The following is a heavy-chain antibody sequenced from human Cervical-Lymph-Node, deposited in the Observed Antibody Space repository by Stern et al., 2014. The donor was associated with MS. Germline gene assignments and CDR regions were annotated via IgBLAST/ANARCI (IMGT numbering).Heavy chain of an antibody. CDR2: LSYDGSNK. CDR3: ARDRRSYDSSGLTY. V-gene: IGHV3-30*04. D-gene: IGHD3-22*01. Sequence: VQLVQSGGGVVQPGRSLRLSCAASGFTFSNYPMQWVRQAPGKGLEWVALLSYDGSNKYYADSVKGRFTISRDNSKNTLSLQMNSLRAEDTAVYYCARDRRSYDSSGLTYWGQGTLVSVSS. CDR1: GFTFSNYP. J-gene: IGHJ4*02.